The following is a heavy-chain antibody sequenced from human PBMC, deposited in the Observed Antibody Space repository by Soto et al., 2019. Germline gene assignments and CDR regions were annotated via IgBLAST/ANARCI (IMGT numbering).Heavy chain of an antibody. CDR3: ARDYLVVPHRVIDY. D-gene: IGHD2-2*01. CDR1: GGTFSSYA. CDR2: IIPIFGTA. Sequence: ASVKVSCKASGGTFSSYAIIWVRQAPGQGLEWMGGIIPIFGTADSVKGRFTISRDNSKNTLYLQMNSLRAEDTAVYYCARDYLVVPHRVIDYWGQGTLVT. V-gene: IGHV1-69*05. J-gene: IGHJ4*02.